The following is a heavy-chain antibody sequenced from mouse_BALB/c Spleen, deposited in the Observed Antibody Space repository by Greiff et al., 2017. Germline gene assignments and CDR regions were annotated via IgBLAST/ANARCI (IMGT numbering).Heavy chain of an antibody. V-gene: IGHV2-3*01. CDR1: GFSLTSYG. CDR3: ARARRGNYAMDY. CDR2: IWGDGST. J-gene: IGHJ4*01. Sequence: QVQLQQSGPGLVAPSQSLSITCTVSGFSLTSYGVSWVRQPPGKGLEWLGVIWGDGSTNYHSALISRLSISKDNSKSQVFLKMNSLQTDDTARYSCARARRGNYAMDYWGQGTSVTVSS.